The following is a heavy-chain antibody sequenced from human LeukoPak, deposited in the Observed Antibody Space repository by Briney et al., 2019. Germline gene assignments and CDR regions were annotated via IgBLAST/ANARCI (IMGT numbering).Heavy chain of an antibody. CDR1: GFTFSDYY. D-gene: IGHD4-17*01. CDR3: ARAPFYGDFFFDY. CDR2: IYSGGST. Sequence: GGSLRLSCAASGFTFSDYYMSWVRQAPGKGLEWVSVIYSGGSTYYADSVKGRFTISRDNSKNTLYLQMNSLRAEDTAVYYCARAPFYGDFFFDYWGQGTLVTVSS. J-gene: IGHJ4*02. V-gene: IGHV3-53*01.